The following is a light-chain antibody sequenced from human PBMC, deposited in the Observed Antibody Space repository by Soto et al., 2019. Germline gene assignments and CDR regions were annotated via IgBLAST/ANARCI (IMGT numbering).Light chain of an antibody. CDR3: QQYANSPFT. CDR2: GAS. Sequence: EIVLTQSPGTLPLSPGERATLSCRASQSVSSNYLVWYQQKPGQAPRPLIYGASSRATGIPDRFSGSGSGTDFNLTISRLEPEDLAVYYCQQYANSPFTFGQGTKLEIK. J-gene: IGKJ2*01. CDR1: QSVSSNY. V-gene: IGKV3-20*01.